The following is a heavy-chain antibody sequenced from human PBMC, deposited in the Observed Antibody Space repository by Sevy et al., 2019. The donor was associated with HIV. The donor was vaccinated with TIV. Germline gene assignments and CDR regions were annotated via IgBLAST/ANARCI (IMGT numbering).Heavy chain of an antibody. J-gene: IGHJ4*02. CDR2: IKQDGSEK. CDR1: GFTFSSYW. V-gene: IGHV3-7*01. CDR3: ARVSIVVSSSRKYDY. Sequence: GGSLRLSCAASGFTFSSYWMSWVRQAPGKGLEWVANIKQDGSEKYYVDSVKGRFTISRDNAKNSLHLQMNSLRAEDTAVYYCARVSIVVSSSRKYDYWGQGTLVTVSS. D-gene: IGHD6-6*01.